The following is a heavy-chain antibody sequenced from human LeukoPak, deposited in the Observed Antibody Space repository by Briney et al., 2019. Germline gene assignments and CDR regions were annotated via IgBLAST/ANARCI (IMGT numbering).Heavy chain of an antibody. CDR1: GYTFTSYY. CDR2: INPSGGST. V-gene: IGHV1-46*01. CDR3: AGQWLVLNWFDP. Sequence: GASVKVSCKASGYTFTSYYMHWVRQAPGQGLEWMGIINPSGGSTSYAQKFQGRVTMTRDTSTSTVYMELSSLGSEDTAAYYCAGQWLVLNWFDPWGQGTLVTVSS. D-gene: IGHD6-19*01. J-gene: IGHJ5*02.